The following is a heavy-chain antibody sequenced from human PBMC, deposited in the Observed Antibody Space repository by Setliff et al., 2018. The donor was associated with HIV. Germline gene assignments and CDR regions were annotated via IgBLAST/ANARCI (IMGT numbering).Heavy chain of an antibody. D-gene: IGHD3-3*01. CDR3: ATIWMRGAYFDS. V-gene: IGHV3-30*02. CDR1: GFTFSSYG. Sequence: RLSCAASGFTFSSYGMHWVRQAPGKGLEWVAFIRYDGSNKYYADSVKGRFTISRDNAKNTLYLQMNSLGVEDTAVYYCATIWMRGAYFDSWGQGTLVTVSS. CDR2: IRYDGSNK. J-gene: IGHJ4*02.